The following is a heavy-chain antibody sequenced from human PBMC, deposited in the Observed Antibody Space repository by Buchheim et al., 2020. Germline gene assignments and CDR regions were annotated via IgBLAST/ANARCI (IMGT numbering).Heavy chain of an antibody. J-gene: IGHJ6*03. CDR2: IYPGDSST. Sequence: EVQLVQSGAEVKKPGESLKISCKGSGYSFSNYWIGWVRQMPGKGLEWMAMIYPGDSSTKYSPSFQAQVTISADKSSSTAYLQWSSLKASDTAMYYCARGYCSSTSCPHYYYYMDVWGKGTT. V-gene: IGHV5-51*01. CDR3: ARGYCSSTSCPHYYYYMDV. CDR1: GYSFSNYW. D-gene: IGHD2-2*01.